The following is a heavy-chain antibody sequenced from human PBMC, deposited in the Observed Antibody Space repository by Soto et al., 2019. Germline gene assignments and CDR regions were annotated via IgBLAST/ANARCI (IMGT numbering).Heavy chain of an antibody. CDR3: ARGAPDGGFGL. Sequence: QVQLVQSGAEVKKPGASVKVSCKASGYTFTSYDINWVRQATGQGLEWIGWMSPKTGNTGYAQNFKSRVSMSRDPAISTAYMELSSLTSGDPAIYYCARGAPDGGFGLWGQGTLVPVSS. CDR2: MSPKTGNT. D-gene: IGHD3-16*01. J-gene: IGHJ4*02. CDR1: GYTFTSYD. V-gene: IGHV1-8*01.